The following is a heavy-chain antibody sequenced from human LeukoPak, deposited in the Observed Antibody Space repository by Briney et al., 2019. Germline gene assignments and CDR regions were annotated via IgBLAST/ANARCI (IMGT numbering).Heavy chain of an antibody. CDR3: ARWAAPRESGGDFWSGPSDY. CDR2: ITPMFGTP. Sequence: GASVKVSCKNSGGTFSRHAFSWVRQAPGQGPEWMGGITPMFGTPKNAQKFQGRVTLSADESATTVYMELTNLRLEDTAVYYCARWAAPRESGGDFWSGPSDYWGQGTLVTVSS. V-gene: IGHV1-69*13. CDR1: GGTFSRHA. D-gene: IGHD3-3*01. J-gene: IGHJ4*02.